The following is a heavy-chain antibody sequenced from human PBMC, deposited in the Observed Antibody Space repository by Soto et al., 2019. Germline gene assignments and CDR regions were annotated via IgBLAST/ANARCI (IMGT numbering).Heavy chain of an antibody. V-gene: IGHV1-2*04. J-gene: IGHJ4*02. CDR3: ASGDLLSWAY. Sequence: QVQLVQSGAEVKKPGASVKVSCKASGYTFTGYYMHWVRQAPGQGLEWMGWINPNSGGTKYAQKCQGWVTMTRDTSISPASMELGRLRSDGTAVYYCASGDLLSWAYWGPGTLVTVSS. D-gene: IGHD1-26*01. CDR1: GYTFTGYY. CDR2: INPNSGGT.